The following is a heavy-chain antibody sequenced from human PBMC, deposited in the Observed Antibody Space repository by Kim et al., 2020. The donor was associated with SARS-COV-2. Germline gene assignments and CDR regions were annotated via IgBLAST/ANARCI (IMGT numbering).Heavy chain of an antibody. CDR1: GESIISGGYF. V-gene: IGHV4-31*03. Sequence: SETLSLTCTVSGESIISGGYFWSWIRQHPGKGLEWIGYMYYTGRTYPYNPSLKSRAAISIDTSKNRFSLDLYSVTAADTAIYYCASRVNMMADWFDLWGQSIFVTVSS. CDR3: ASRVNMMADWFDL. D-gene: IGHD3-10*01. CDR2: MYYTGRT. J-gene: IGHJ5*02.